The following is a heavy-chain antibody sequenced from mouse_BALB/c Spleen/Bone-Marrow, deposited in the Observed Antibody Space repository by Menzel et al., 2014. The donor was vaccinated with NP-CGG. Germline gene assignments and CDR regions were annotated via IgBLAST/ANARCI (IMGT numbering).Heavy chain of an antibody. D-gene: IGHD2-3*01. V-gene: IGHV1-69*02. CDR2: IDPSDSYT. J-gene: IGHJ4*01. Sequence: VQLQQSGAELVKPGASVKLSCKASGYTFTSYWMHWVKQRPGQGLEWIGEIDPSDSYTNYNQKFKGKATLTVDKSFSTAYMQLSSLSSEDSAVYFCARWLLRYYAMDDWGQGTSVTVSS. CDR1: GYTFTSYW. CDR3: ARWLLRYYAMDD.